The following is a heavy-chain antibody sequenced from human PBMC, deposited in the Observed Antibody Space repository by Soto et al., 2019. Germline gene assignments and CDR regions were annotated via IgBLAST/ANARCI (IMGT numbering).Heavy chain of an antibody. D-gene: IGHD5-18*01. CDR1: GFTFSNAW. CDR2: IKSKTDGGTT. V-gene: IGHV3-15*01. Sequence: ESGGGLVKPGGSLRLSCAASGFTFSNAWMSWVRQAPGKGLEWVGRIKSKTDGGTTDYAAPVKGRFTISRDDSKNTLYLQMNSLKTEDTAVYYCTTEPLGRGYSWVWFDPWGQGTLVTVSS. CDR3: TTEPLGRGYSWVWFDP. J-gene: IGHJ5*02.